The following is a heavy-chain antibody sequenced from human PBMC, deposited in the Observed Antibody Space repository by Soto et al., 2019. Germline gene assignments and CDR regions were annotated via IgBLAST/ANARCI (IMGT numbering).Heavy chain of an antibody. CDR1: GFTFSSYA. CDR3: AGGCSGGSCLVYYFDY. V-gene: IGHV3-23*01. CDR2: ISGSGGST. Sequence: VQLLESGGGLVQPGGSLRLSCAASGFTFSSYAMSWVRQAPGKGLEWVSAISGSGGSTYYADSVKGRFTISRDNSKNTLYRQMNSLRAEDTTVYYCAGGCSGGSCLVYYFDYWGQGTLVTVSS. D-gene: IGHD2-15*01. J-gene: IGHJ4*02.